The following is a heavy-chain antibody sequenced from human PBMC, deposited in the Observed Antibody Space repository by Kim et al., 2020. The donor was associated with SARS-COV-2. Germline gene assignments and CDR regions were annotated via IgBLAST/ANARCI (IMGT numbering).Heavy chain of an antibody. CDR2: ISSSGSTI. V-gene: IGHV3-48*03. CDR1: GFTFSSYE. J-gene: IGHJ6*02. CDR3: ARDRRYFDWLLLSPQTTPNYYGMDV. D-gene: IGHD3-9*01. Sequence: GGSLRLSCAASGFTFSSYEMNWVRQAPGKGLEWVSYISSSGSTIYYADSVKGRFTISRDNAKNSLYLQMNSLRAEDTAVYYCARDRRYFDWLLLSPQTTPNYYGMDVWGQGTTVTVSS.